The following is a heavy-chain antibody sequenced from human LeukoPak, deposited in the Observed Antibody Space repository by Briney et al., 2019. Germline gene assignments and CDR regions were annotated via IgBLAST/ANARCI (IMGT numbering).Heavy chain of an antibody. J-gene: IGHJ4*02. CDR3: AKGEAGWGLVGVTTRKFDY. D-gene: IGHD4-17*01. V-gene: IGHV3-53*01. CDR2: IYSGGST. CDR1: GFTVSSNY. Sequence: GGSLRLSCAASGFTVSSNYMSWVRQAPGKGLEWVSVIYSGGSTYYADSVKGRFTISRDNSKNTLYLQMNSLRAEDTAVYYCAKGEAGWGLVGVTTRKFDYWGQGTLVTVSS.